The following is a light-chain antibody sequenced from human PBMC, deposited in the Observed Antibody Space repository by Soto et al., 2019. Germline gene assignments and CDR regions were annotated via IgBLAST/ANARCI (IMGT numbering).Light chain of an antibody. CDR1: RSNIGRST. J-gene: IGLJ3*02. CDR2: RTN. CDR3: AAWDDTLSVWV. Sequence: QSVLTQPPSTSGTPGQRVTISCSGSRSNIGRSTVNWYQQLPGTAPKVLVYRTNQRPSGVPDRISGSKSGTSASLAISGLQSEDEADYYCAAWDDTLSVWVFGGGTKLTVL. V-gene: IGLV1-44*01.